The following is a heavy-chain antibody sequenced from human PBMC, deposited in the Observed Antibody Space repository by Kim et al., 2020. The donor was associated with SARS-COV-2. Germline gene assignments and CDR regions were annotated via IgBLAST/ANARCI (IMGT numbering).Heavy chain of an antibody. CDR3: ARQRVQWSADY. CDR2: IYYSGST. CDR1: GGSISSSSYY. D-gene: IGHD2-8*01. J-gene: IGHJ4*02. V-gene: IGHV4-39*01. Sequence: SETLSLTCTVSGGSISSSSYYWGWIRQPPGKGLEWIGSIYYSGSTYYNPSLKSRVTISVDTSKNQFSLKLSSVTAADTAVYYCARQRVQWSADYWGQGTL.